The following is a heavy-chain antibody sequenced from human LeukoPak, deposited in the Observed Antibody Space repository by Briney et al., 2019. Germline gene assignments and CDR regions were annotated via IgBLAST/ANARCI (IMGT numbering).Heavy chain of an antibody. CDR3: AREGAYSGSYYSDAFDI. V-gene: IGHV3-9*01. D-gene: IGHD1-26*01. CDR1: GFTFDDYA. Sequence: GGSLRLSCAASGFTFDDYAMHWVRQAPGKGLEWVSGISWNSGSIGYADSVKGRFTISRDNAKNSLYLQMNSLRAEDTALYYCAREGAYSGSYYSDAFDIWGQGTMVTVSS. CDR2: ISWNSGSI. J-gene: IGHJ3*02.